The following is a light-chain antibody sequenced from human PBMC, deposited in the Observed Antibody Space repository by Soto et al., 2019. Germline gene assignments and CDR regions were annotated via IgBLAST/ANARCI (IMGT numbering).Light chain of an antibody. CDR2: SAS. CDR1: QAIRND. Sequence: AIQVTQSPSSLSASVGDRITITCRASQAIRNDLAWYQHRPGRAPRLLIYSASKLDSGVPSRFSGSGSGADFTLTVSILQLEDCANYDYLQEHTYPITFGGGTRVEIK. J-gene: IGKJ4*01. V-gene: IGKV1-6*01. CDR3: LQEHTYPIT.